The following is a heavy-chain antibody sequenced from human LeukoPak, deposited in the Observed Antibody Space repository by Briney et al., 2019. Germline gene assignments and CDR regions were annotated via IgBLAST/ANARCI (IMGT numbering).Heavy chain of an antibody. V-gene: IGHV3-66*01. D-gene: IGHD5-18*01. CDR3: ARDAPDTAMVTHFDY. CDR1: GFTVSSNY. CDR2: IYSGGST. J-gene: IGHJ4*02. Sequence: GGSLRLSCAASGFTVSSNYMSWVRQAPGKGLEGVSVIYSGGSTYYADSVKGRFTISRDNSKNTLYLQMNSLRAEDTAVYYCARDAPDTAMVTHFDYWGQGTLVTVSS.